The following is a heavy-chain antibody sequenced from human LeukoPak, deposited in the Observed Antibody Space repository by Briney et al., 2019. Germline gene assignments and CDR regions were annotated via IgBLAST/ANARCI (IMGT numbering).Heavy chain of an antibody. J-gene: IGHJ3*02. CDR2: ISGSGANT. Sequence: GGSLRLSCTPSGYTFSSFAMTWVRQAPGEGLEWVSAISGSGANTFYADSVKGRFAASRDNSKDTLYLQMRSLRAEDTAVYYCARGRSGYGPFDAFDIWGHGTWVTVSS. CDR1: GYTFSSFA. V-gene: IGHV3-23*01. CDR3: ARGRSGYGPFDAFDI. D-gene: IGHD3-22*01.